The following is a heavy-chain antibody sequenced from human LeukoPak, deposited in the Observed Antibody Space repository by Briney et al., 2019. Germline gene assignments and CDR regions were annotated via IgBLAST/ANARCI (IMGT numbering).Heavy chain of an antibody. D-gene: IGHD3-3*01. CDR2: INPNSGGT. V-gene: IGHV1-2*06. Sequence: ASVKVSCKASGYTFTGYYMHWVRQAPGQGLEWMGRINPNSGGTNYAQKFQGRVTMTRDTSISTAYMELSRLRSDDTAVYYCARTQDFWSGFYYFDYWGQGTLVTVSS. CDR3: ARTQDFWSGFYYFDY. CDR1: GYTFTGYY. J-gene: IGHJ4*02.